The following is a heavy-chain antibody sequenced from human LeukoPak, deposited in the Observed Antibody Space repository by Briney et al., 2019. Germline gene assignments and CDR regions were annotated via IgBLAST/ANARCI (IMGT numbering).Heavy chain of an antibody. D-gene: IGHD3-9*01. CDR2: IWYDGSNR. CDR3: AKDLGLLRYFDWLLDY. J-gene: IGHJ4*02. Sequence: GGSLRLSCAASGFTFSSYGMHWVRQAPGKGLEWVAVIWYDGSNRYYADSVNGRFTISRDNSKNTLYLQMNSLRAEDTAVYYCAKDLGLLRYFDWLLDYWGQGTLVTVSS. CDR1: GFTFSSYG. V-gene: IGHV3-33*06.